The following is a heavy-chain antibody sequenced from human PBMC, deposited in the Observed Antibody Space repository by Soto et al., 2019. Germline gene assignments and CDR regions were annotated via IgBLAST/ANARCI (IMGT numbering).Heavy chain of an antibody. J-gene: IGHJ4*02. CDR1: GGSFSGYT. CDR3: ARGSDYTSSFDY. CDR2: INHSGTT. V-gene: IGHV4-34*01. Sequence: SETLSLTCAVYGGSFSGYTLIWIRQPPGKGLEWIGEINHSGTTNHNPSLKSRVIISVDTSKKQFSLRLTSVTAADTAVYYCARGSDYTSSFDYWGQGTLVTVSS. D-gene: IGHD3-16*01.